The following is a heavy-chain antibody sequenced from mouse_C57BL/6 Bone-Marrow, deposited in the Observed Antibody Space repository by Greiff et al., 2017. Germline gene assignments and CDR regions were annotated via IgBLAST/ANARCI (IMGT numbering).Heavy chain of an antibody. J-gene: IGHJ3*01. D-gene: IGHD2-1*01. CDR2: ISNGGGST. CDR3: ARGGNYERWFAY. Sequence: EVQLVESGGGLVQPGGSLKLSCAASGFTFSDYYMYWVRQTPEKRLEWVAYISNGGGSTYYPDTVKGRFTISRDNAKNTLYLQMSRLKSEDTAMYYCARGGNYERWFAYWGQGTLVTVSA. CDR1: GFTFSDYY. V-gene: IGHV5-12*01.